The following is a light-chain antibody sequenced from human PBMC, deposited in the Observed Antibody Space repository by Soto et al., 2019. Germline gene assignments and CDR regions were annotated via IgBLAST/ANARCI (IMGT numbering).Light chain of an antibody. CDR3: QQYKNWPRT. CDR2: GAS. J-gene: IGKJ1*01. CDR1: QSINTN. Sequence: ETVMTQSPATLSVSPGERATLSCRASQSINTNLVWYQQRPGQAPRLLIYGASTRATGIPARFSGSGSGTDFTLIISDLQSEDFAVYYCQQYKNWPRTFGQGTKVEVK. V-gene: IGKV3-15*01.